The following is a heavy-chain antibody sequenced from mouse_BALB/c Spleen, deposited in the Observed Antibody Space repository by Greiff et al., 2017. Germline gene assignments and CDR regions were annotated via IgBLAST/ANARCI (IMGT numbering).Heavy chain of an antibody. CDR1: GYTFTEYT. J-gene: IGHJ3*01. CDR2: INPNNGGT. Sequence: SGPELVKPGASVKISCKASGYTFTEYTMHWVNQSHGKSLEWFGGINPNNGGTSSNQKFKGKVTLTVDTSSSTAYMGLRSLTSEDSAVYSCASIDDGYYGFAYWGQGTLVTVSA. D-gene: IGHD2-3*01. V-gene: IGHV1-18*01. CDR3: ASIDDGYYGFAY.